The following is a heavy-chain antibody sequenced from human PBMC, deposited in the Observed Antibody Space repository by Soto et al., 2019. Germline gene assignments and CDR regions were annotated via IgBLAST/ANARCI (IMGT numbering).Heavy chain of an antibody. Sequence: PSETLSLTCTVSGGSISSYYWSWIRQPPGKGLEWIGYIYYSGSTNYNPSLKSRVTISVDTSKNQFSLKLSSVTAADTAVYYCARDRNGDYGAFDIWGQGTMVTVSS. D-gene: IGHD4-17*01. J-gene: IGHJ3*02. CDR1: GGSISSYY. CDR2: IYYSGST. V-gene: IGHV4-59*01. CDR3: ARDRNGDYGAFDI.